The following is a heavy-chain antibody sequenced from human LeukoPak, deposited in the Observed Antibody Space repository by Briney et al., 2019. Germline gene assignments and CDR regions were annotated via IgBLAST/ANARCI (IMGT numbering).Heavy chain of an antibody. CDR3: AKGYGPYYYDSSLDI. J-gene: IGHJ3*02. D-gene: IGHD3-22*01. CDR1: EFTFSNYD. CDR2: ISYDGSNK. V-gene: IGHV3-30*18. Sequence: GGSLRLSCAASEFTFSNYDMHWVRQAPGKGLEWVAVISYDGSNKYYVDSVKGRFTISRDNSKKTLYLQMNSLRAEDTAVYYCAKGYGPYYYDSSLDIWGQGTMVTVSS.